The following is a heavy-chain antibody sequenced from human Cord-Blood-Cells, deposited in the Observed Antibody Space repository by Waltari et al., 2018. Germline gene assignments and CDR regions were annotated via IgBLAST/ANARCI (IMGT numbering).Heavy chain of an antibody. V-gene: IGHV1-69*18. Sequence: QVQLVQSGAEVKKPGSSVKVSCKASGGTFSSYAISWVRQAPRQGLEWMGRINPNFGNANLAQKVQGSGTITAEESTSTAYMGLSSLRSEDTAVYYCASPSTTVFAFDIWGQGTMVTVSS. CDR1: GGTFSSYA. CDR3: ASPSTTVFAFDI. D-gene: IGHD4-4*01. J-gene: IGHJ3*02. CDR2: INPNFGNA.